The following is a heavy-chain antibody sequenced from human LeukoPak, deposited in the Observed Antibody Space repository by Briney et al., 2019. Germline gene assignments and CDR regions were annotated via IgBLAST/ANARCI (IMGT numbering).Heavy chain of an antibody. CDR3: ARGPGRGGEMDV. CDR1: GFAFSDHC. D-gene: IGHD2-21*01. J-gene: IGHJ6*02. CDR2: IRDKGSSHTT. Sequence: PGGSLRLSCAASGFAFSDHCMDWVRQAPGEGLEWVARIRDKGSSHTTAYAASVKGRFTISRDDSKNSIYLQMNSLKIQDTAVYYCARGPGRGGEMDVWGQGTTVTVSS. V-gene: IGHV3-72*01.